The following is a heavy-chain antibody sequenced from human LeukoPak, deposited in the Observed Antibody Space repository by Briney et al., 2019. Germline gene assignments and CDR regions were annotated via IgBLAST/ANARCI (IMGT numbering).Heavy chain of an antibody. V-gene: IGHV3-21*01. CDR1: GFTFSSYS. CDR2: ISSSSSYI. D-gene: IGHD3/OR15-3a*01. CDR3: ARSYIRDWLFFNWFDP. Sequence: PGGSLRLSCAASGFTFSSYSMNWVRQAPGKGLKWASSISSSSSYIYYADSVKGRFTISRDNAKNSLYLQMNSLRAEDTAVYYCARSYIRDWLFFNWFDPWGQGTLVTVSS. J-gene: IGHJ5*02.